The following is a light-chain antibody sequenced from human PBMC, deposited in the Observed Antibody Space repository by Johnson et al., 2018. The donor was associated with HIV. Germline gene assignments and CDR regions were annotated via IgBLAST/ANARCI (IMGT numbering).Light chain of an antibody. CDR2: DNN. Sequence: QPVLTQPPSVSAAPGQKVTISCSGSTSNIGNNYVSWYQQLPGTAPKLLIYDNNKRPSGIPDRFYGSKSGTSATLGITGLQTGDEADYYCGTWDSSLSAGHKYGVGTGTKVTVL. CDR1: TSNIGNNY. J-gene: IGLJ1*01. V-gene: IGLV1-51*01. CDR3: GTWDSSLSAGHKYG.